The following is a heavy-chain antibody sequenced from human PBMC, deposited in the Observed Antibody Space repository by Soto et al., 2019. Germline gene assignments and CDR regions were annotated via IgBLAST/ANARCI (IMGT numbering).Heavy chain of an antibody. Sequence: QVRLRESGPQVVKPSATLSLNCNVSGGAFRSYFWSWIRQSPVKGLEWIGNIHSSGRSNYNPSFKSRVSMSIDPSKNQFSVRLTSVTPADTAVYYCARDDPFDPWGQGILVTVSS. CDR3: ARDDPFDP. J-gene: IGHJ5*02. CDR2: IHSSGRS. CDR1: GGAFRSYF. V-gene: IGHV4-59*01.